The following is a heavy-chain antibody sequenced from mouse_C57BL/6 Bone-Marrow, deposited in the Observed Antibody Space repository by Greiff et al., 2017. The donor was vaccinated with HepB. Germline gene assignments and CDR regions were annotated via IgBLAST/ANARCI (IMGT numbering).Heavy chain of an antibody. J-gene: IGHJ4*01. CDR3: ARGGYDYDWAMDY. CDR1: GYTFTNYW. Sequence: VKLMESGAELVRPGTSVKMSCKASGYTFTNYWIGWAKQRPGHGLEWIGDIYPGGGYTNYNEKFKGKATLTADTSSSTAYMQFSSLTSEDSAIYYCARGGYDYDWAMDYWGQGTSVTVSS. V-gene: IGHV1-63*01. CDR2: IYPGGGYT. D-gene: IGHD2-4*01.